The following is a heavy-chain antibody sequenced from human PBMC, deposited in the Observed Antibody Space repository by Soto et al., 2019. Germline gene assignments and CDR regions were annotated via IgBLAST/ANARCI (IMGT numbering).Heavy chain of an antibody. CDR1: GYTFSSYA. V-gene: IGHV1-3*01. CDR2: INAANGNV. D-gene: IGHD1-7*01. Sequence: ASVKVSCKASGYTFSSYALHWVRQAPGQRLEWMGWINAANGNVKYSQKFQERVTITRDMSTSTAYMELSSLRSEDTAVYYCAAGVITGTTGFDYWGQGTLVTVSS. J-gene: IGHJ4*02. CDR3: AAGVITGTTGFDY.